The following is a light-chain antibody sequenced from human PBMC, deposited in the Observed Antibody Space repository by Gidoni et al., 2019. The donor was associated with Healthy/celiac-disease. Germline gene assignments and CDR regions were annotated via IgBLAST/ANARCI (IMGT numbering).Light chain of an antibody. V-gene: IGKV3-20*01. J-gene: IGKJ2*01. CDR3: QQYGSSPPTYT. CDR2: GAS. CDR1: QSVSSSY. Sequence: EIVLTKSPGTLSLSPGERATLSCRASQSVSSSYLAWYQQKPGQAPTNLIYGASSRATGIPDRFSGSGSGTDFTLTISRLEPEDFAVYYCQQYGSSPPTYTFGQGTQLEIK.